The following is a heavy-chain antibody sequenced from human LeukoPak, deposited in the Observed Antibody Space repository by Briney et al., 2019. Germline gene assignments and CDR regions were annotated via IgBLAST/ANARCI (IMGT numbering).Heavy chain of an antibody. D-gene: IGHD2-21*02. CDR2: INHSGST. Sequence: SETLSLTCAVYGGSFSGYYWSWIRQPPGKGLEWIGEINHSGSTNYNPSLKSRVTISVDRSMNQFSLKLTSVTAADTAKYYCARDVSPFCGGDCYPDFWGQGTLVTVSS. V-gene: IGHV4-34*01. CDR1: GGSFSGYY. CDR3: ARDVSPFCGGDCYPDF. J-gene: IGHJ4*02.